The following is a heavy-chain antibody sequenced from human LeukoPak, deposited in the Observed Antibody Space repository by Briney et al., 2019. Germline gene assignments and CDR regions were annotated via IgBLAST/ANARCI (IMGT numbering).Heavy chain of an antibody. J-gene: IGHJ4*02. D-gene: IGHD7-27*01. Sequence: GGSLRLSCAASGFTFSTYSMNWVRQAPGKGLEWVSYITSTSSAIYYADSVKGRFTISRDKANTSLYLQMNSLRDEDTAVYYCARDRNWAFDYWGQGMLVIVSS. V-gene: IGHV3-48*02. CDR1: GFTFSTYS. CDR2: ITSTSSAI. CDR3: ARDRNWAFDY.